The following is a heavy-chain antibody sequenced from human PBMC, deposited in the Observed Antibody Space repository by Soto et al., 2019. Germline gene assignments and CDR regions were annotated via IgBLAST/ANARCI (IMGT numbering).Heavy chain of an antibody. CDR3: ARLGGCYSTTCYSYSSHDWYFDL. CDR1: GGSISSISYY. Sequence: QLQMQESGPGLVKPSETLSLTCTVSGGSISSISYYWGWIRQPPGKGLEWIGSFYYSGNTYYNPSLKSRVTISVGTSKNQFSLKLFSVTAADTAVYYCARLGGCYSTTCYSYSSHDWYFDLWGRGTLVTVSS. V-gene: IGHV4-39*01. J-gene: IGHJ2*01. CDR2: FYYSGNT. D-gene: IGHD2-2*01.